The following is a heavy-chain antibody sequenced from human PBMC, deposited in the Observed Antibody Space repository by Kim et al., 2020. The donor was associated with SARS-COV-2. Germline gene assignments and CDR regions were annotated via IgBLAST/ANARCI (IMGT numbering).Heavy chain of an antibody. CDR3: AKEGLGELSLSYFDY. D-gene: IGHD3-16*02. CDR1: GFAFSSYA. V-gene: IGHV3-23*01. Sequence: GGSLRLSCAASGFAFSSYAMSWVRQAPGKGLEWVSAISGSGGSTYYADSVKGRFTISRDNSKNTLYLQMNSLRAEDTAVYYCAKEGLGELSLSYFDYWGQGTLVTVSS. J-gene: IGHJ4*02. CDR2: ISGSGGST.